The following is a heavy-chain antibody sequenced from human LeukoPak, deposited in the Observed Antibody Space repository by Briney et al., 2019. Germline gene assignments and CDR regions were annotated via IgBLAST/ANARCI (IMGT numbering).Heavy chain of an antibody. CDR3: ARAPVSGIPDY. CDR2: IYYSGSN. V-gene: IGHV4-59*01. J-gene: IGHJ4*02. Sequence: QTSETLSLTCTVSGGTISSYYWSWIRQPPGKGLEWIGYIYYSGSNNYNPSLKSRGTISVDTSKNQFSLKLSSVTAADTAVYYCARAPVSGIPDYWGQGTLVTVSS. CDR1: GGTISSYY. D-gene: IGHD3-10*01.